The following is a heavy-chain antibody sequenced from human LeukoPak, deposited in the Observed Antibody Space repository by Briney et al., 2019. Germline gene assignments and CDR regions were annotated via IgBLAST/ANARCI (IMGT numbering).Heavy chain of an antibody. Sequence: GGSLRLSCAASGFIFKKYWMNWVRQVPGKGLECLANIKEDGSETYYADSVKGRFTISRDNPKNLLFLQINSLRVEDTAVYYCAREAPRRGETRDGYRWGQGAVVTVSS. J-gene: IGHJ4*02. CDR2: IKEDGSET. CDR1: GFIFKKYW. D-gene: IGHD5-24*01. CDR3: AREAPRRGETRDGYR. V-gene: IGHV3-7*01.